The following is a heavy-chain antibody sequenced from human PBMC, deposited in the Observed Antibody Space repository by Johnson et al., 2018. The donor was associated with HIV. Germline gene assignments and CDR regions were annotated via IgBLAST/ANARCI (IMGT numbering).Heavy chain of an antibody. Sequence: QMLLVESGGGVVQPERSLRLSCSASAFTFSRHAMHWVRQAPGKGPEWVACISYDGSNKYYADSVKGRFTISRDNSKNTLYLQMNSLRAEDTAVYYCARARTVVIARPDAFDIWGQGTMVTVSS. CDR3: ARARTVVIARPDAFDI. J-gene: IGHJ3*02. D-gene: IGHD2-21*01. V-gene: IGHV3-30*04. CDR2: ISYDGSNK. CDR1: AFTFSRHA.